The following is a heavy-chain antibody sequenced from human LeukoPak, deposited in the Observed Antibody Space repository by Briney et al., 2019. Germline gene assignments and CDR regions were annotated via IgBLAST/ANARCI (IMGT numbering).Heavy chain of an antibody. CDR2: ISYDGSDK. J-gene: IGHJ6*02. D-gene: IGHD6-6*01. CDR3: ARSASSSSYYGMDV. V-gene: IGHV3-30*04. Sequence: GRSLRLSCAASGFTFRSYRMHWVRQAPGKGLEWVAVISYDGSDKDYADSVKGRFTISRDNAKNTVHLDMNSLTTEDTAVYYCARSASSSSYYGMDVWGQGTTVTVSS. CDR1: GFTFRSYR.